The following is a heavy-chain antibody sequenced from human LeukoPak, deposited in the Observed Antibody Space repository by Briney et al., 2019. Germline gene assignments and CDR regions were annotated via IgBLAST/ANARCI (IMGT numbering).Heavy chain of an antibody. CDR3: TRGDGSGSY. V-gene: IGHV3-49*04. D-gene: IGHD1-26*01. Sequence: PGGSLRLSCTASGFTFGDYAMSWVRQAPGKGLDWIGFIRSKTSGGTTEYAASVKGRFTILRDDSKSITYLQINSLKTEDTAVYYCTRGDGSGSYWGQGTLVTVSS. CDR2: IRSKTSGGTT. CDR1: GFTFGDYA. J-gene: IGHJ4*02.